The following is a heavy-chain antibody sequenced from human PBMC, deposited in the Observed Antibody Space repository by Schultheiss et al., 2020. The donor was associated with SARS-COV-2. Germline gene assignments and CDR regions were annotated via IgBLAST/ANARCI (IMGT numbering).Heavy chain of an antibody. V-gene: IGHV3-23*01. CDR1: GFTFSSYA. CDR2: ISGSGGST. CDR3: ARDQPGHYYDSSGPSAFDI. J-gene: IGHJ3*02. Sequence: GESLKISCAASGFTFSSYAMSWVRQAPGKGLEWVSAISGSGGSTYYADSVKGRFTISRDNSKNTLYLQMNSLRAEDTAVYYCARDQPGHYYDSSGPSAFDIWGQGTMVTVSS. D-gene: IGHD3-22*01.